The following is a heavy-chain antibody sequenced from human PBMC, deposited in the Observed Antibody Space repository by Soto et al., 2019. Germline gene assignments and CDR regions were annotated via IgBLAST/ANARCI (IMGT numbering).Heavy chain of an antibody. CDR1: GFTFSSYA. Sequence: EVQLLESGGGLVQPGGSLRLSCAASGFTFSSYAMSWVRQAPGKGLEWVSAITGSGDSTYYADSVKGRFTVSRDNSKNPLYLQMNSPTAEDTAVYYCAKLFMFTTREGFDYWGLGTLVTVSS. CDR2: ITGSGDST. CDR3: AKLFMFTTREGFDY. V-gene: IGHV3-23*01. J-gene: IGHJ4*02. D-gene: IGHD3-16*01.